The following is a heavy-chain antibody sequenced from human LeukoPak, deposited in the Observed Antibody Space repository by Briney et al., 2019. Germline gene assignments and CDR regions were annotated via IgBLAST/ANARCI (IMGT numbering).Heavy chain of an antibody. CDR3: ARADMITSGGITLDWFDP. J-gene: IGHJ5*02. Sequence: QPGGSLRLSCAASGFTFSTYEMTWVRQSPGKGLEWLSYISYNGRSIHYADSVKGRFTISRDNAKNSLYLQMISLRAEDTAVYYCARADMITSGGITLDWFDPWGQGTLVTVSS. CDR1: GFTFSTYE. CDR2: ISYNGRSI. D-gene: IGHD3-16*01. V-gene: IGHV3-48*03.